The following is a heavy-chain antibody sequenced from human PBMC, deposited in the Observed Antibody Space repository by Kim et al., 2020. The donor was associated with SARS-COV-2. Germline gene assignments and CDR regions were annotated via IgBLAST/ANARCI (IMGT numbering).Heavy chain of an antibody. V-gene: IGHV3-23*03. CDR3: AKRGRSVAVSDFYV. CDR2: LYVPVTFS. J-gene: IGHJ4*02. Sequence: GGSLRLSCAASGFIFTNFAMNWVRQVPGKGLEWVSFLYVPVTFSSSADSVRGRFTISRDNSKDTLYLQMDSLSAEDTAVYYCAKRGRSVAVSDFYVWGRGTLLTVPA. CDR1: GFIFTNFA. D-gene: IGHD6-19*01.